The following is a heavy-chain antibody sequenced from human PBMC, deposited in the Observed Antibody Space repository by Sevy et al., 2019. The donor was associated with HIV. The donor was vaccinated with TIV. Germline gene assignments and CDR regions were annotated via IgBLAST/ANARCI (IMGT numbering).Heavy chain of an antibody. CDR2: IRSKDHGGAT. CDR3: TRGYYYDSSGYSDY. V-gene: IGHV3-49*03. D-gene: IGHD3-22*01. Sequence: GGSLRLSCTGSGFTFGDYAMSWFRQAPGMGLEWVGFIRSKDHGGATEYAASVKGRFTISRDDSKSIADLQMNSLKTEDTDVYYCTRGYYYDSSGYSDYWGQGTLVTVSS. CDR1: GFTFGDYA. J-gene: IGHJ4*02.